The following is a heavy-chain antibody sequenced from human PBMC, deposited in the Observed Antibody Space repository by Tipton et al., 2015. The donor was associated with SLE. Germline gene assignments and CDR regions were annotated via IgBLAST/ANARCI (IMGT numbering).Heavy chain of an antibody. CDR3: ARAYTQPFALSGYYSIGYFDY. D-gene: IGHD3-22*01. Sequence: QVQLVQSGAEVKKPGSSVKVSCKASGGTFSSYAISWARQAPGQGLEWMGGIIPIFGTANYAQKFQGRVTITADKSTSTAYMELSSLRSEDTAVYYCARAYTQPFALSGYYSIGYFDYWGQGTLVTVSS. CDR1: GGTFSSYA. CDR2: IIPIFGTA. J-gene: IGHJ4*02. V-gene: IGHV1-69*06.